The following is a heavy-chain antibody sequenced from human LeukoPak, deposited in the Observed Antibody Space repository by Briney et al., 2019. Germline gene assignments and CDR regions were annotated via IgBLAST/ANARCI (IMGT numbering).Heavy chain of an antibody. J-gene: IGHJ4*02. CDR3: AKRQLSYFDY. V-gene: IGHV3-23*01. CDR1: GFTFSDYH. Sequence: GGSLRLSCAASGFTFSDYHMSWIRQAPGKGLEWVSVISGSGGSTYYADSVKGRFTISRDNSKNTLYLQMNSLRAEDTAVYYCAKRQLSYFDYWGQGTVVTVSS. CDR2: ISGSGGST. D-gene: IGHD6-19*01.